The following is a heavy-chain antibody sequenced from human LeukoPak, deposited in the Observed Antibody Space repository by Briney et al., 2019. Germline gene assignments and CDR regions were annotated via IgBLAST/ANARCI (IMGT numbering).Heavy chain of an antibody. CDR2: ISAYNGNT. Sequence: GPSVKVSCKASGYTFTSYGISWVRQAPGQGLDWMGCISAYNGNTNYAQKLQGRVTMTTDTSTSTAYMELRSLRSDDTAVYYCAREAQRAAAGPYYFDYWGQGTLVTVSS. D-gene: IGHD6-13*01. J-gene: IGHJ4*02. CDR3: AREAQRAAAGPYYFDY. V-gene: IGHV1-18*01. CDR1: GYTFTSYG.